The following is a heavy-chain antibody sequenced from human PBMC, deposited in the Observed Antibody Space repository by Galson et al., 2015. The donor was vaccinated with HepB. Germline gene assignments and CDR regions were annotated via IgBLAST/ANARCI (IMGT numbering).Heavy chain of an antibody. D-gene: IGHD3-3*01. J-gene: IGHJ4*02. CDR2: ISSSSSTI. Sequence: SLRLSCAASGFTFSSYSMNWVRQAPGKGLEWVSYISSSSSTIYYADSVKGRFTISRDNAKNSLYLQMNSLRDEDTAVYYCARDPTYYDFWSGSQTTYYFDYWGQGTLVTVSS. CDR1: GFTFSSYS. V-gene: IGHV3-48*02. CDR3: ARDPTYYDFWSGSQTTYYFDY.